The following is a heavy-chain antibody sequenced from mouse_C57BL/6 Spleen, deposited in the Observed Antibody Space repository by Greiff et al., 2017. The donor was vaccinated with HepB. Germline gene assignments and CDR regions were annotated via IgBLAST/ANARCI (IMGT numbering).Heavy chain of an antibody. J-gene: IGHJ2*01. CDR3: ARSEYYGSLDY. Sequence: QVQLKQSGPELVKPGASVKISCKASGYAFSSSWMNWVKQRPGKGLEWIGRIYPGDGDTTYNGKFKGKATLTADKSSSTAYMQLSSLTSEDSAVYFFARSEYYGSLDYWGQGTTLSVSS. CDR1: GYAFSSSW. D-gene: IGHD1-1*01. CDR2: IYPGDGDT. V-gene: IGHV1-82*01.